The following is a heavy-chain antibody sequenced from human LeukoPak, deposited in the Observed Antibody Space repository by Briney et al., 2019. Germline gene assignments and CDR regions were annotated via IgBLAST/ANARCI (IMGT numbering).Heavy chain of an antibody. J-gene: IGHJ4*02. V-gene: IGHV3-33*01. CDR1: GFTSSNYG. CDR2: IWYDGSDE. Sequence: GGSLRLSCAASGFTSSNYGMHWVRQAPGKGLEWVAVIWYDGSDEYYADSVKGRFTISRDNSKNTLYLQMNSLRVEDTAVCYCARDRVDYWGQGTLVTVSS. CDR3: ARDRVDY.